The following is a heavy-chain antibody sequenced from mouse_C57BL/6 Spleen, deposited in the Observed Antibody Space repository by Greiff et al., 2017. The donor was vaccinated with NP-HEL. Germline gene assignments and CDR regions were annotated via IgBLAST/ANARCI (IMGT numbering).Heavy chain of an antibody. J-gene: IGHJ4*01. CDR1: GYTFTSYW. D-gene: IGHD2-4*01. Sequence: QVQLQQPGAELVKPGASVKLSCKASGYTFTSYWMHWVKQRPGQGLEWIGMIHPNSGSTNYNEKFKSKATLTVDKSSSTAYMQLSSLTSEDSAVYYCARREYDYDDRYYAMDYWGQGTSVTVSS. CDR3: ARREYDYDDRYYAMDY. V-gene: IGHV1-64*01. CDR2: IHPNSGST.